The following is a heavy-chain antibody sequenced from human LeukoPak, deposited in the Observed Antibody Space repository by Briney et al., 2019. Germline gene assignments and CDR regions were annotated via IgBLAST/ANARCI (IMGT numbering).Heavy chain of an antibody. Sequence: ASVKVSCKASGYTFTCYYMHRVRQAPGQGLEGMGWINPSSGGTNYAQKFEGRVTTSRDTSISTAFMGVSRRRTEDTAPFYCVRGTALKWELHQYYFDEGGEGTLVTVPS. CDR2: INPSSGGT. CDR1: GYTFTCYY. D-gene: IGHD1-26*01. V-gene: IGHV1-2*02. CDR3: VRGTALKWELHQYYFDE. J-gene: IGHJ4*02.